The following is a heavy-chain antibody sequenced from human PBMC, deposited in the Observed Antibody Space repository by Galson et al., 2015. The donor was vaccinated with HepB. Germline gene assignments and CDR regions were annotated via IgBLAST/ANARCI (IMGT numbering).Heavy chain of an antibody. CDR1: GFTFNTYA. J-gene: IGHJ4*02. V-gene: IGHV3-23*01. D-gene: IGHD6-19*01. Sequence: SLRLSCAASGFTFNTYAMSWVRQAPGKGLEWVSAISGSSHNTYYADSVKGRFTISRDNSKNTLYLQMSSLRAEDTAVYYCAKGYSSAWYTGLGYWGQGTLVIVSS. CDR3: AKGYSSAWYTGLGY. CDR2: ISGSSHNT.